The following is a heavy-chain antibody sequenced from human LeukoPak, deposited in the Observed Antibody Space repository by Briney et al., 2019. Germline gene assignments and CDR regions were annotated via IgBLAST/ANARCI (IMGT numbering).Heavy chain of an antibody. D-gene: IGHD3-10*01. CDR2: IYTSGST. CDR3: AGYVITMVRGETWNYFDY. V-gene: IGHV4-61*02. Sequence: SETLSLTCTVSGGSISSGSYYWSWIRQPAGKGLEWIGRIYTSGSTNYNPSLKSRVTISVDTSKNQFSLKLSSVTAADTAVYYCAGYVITMVRGETWNYFDYWGQGTLVTVSS. J-gene: IGHJ4*02. CDR1: GGSISSGSYY.